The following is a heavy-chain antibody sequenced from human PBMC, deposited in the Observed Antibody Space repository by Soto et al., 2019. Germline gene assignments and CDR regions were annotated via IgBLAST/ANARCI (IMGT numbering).Heavy chain of an antibody. Sequence: QVQLVQSGAEVKKPGSSVKVSCKASGGTFSNYAFSWVRQAPGQGLEWLGGIMPIFGRADYAQKFRGRVTITADESTSTAHMELSSLRSEDTAVYYCAPSFKEARIGGHYYYGMDVWGQGTTVTVSS. V-gene: IGHV1-69*12. D-gene: IGHD6-6*01. CDR2: IMPIFGRA. J-gene: IGHJ6*02. CDR3: APSFKEARIGGHYYYGMDV. CDR1: GGTFSNYA.